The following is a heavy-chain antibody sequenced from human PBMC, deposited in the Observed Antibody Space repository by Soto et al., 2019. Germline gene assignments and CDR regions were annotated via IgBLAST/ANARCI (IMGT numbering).Heavy chain of an antibody. D-gene: IGHD2-15*01. CDR2: IYYSGST. Sequence: QLQLQESGPGLVKPSETLSLTCTVSGGSISSSSYDWGWIRQPPGKGLEWIGSIYYSGSTYYNPSLKSRVTISVDTSKNQFSLKLSSVTAADTAVYYCARQLWFHLVVVAATLDAFDIWGQGTMVTVSS. J-gene: IGHJ3*02. CDR3: ARQLWFHLVVVAATLDAFDI. V-gene: IGHV4-39*01. CDR1: GGSISSSSYD.